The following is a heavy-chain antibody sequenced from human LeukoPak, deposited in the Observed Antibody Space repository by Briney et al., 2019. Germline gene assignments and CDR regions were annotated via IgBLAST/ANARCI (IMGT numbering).Heavy chain of an antibody. CDR3: ARVGVTTQDY. J-gene: IGHJ4*02. CDR1: GGSISSYY. D-gene: IGHD4-17*01. V-gene: IGHV4-34*01. Sequence: SETLSLTCTVSGGSISSYYWSWIRQPPGKGLEWIGEINHSGSTNYNPSLKSRVTISVDTSKNQFSLKLSSVTAADTAVYYCARVGVTTQDYWGQGTLVTVSS. CDR2: INHSGST.